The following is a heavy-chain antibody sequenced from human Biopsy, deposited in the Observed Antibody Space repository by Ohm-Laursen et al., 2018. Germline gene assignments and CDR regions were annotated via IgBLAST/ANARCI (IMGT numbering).Heavy chain of an antibody. Sequence: ASVTASCKASGYTFTGYYMHWVRQAPGQGLEWMGWINPNSGVTNYAQRFQGRVTMTRDTSISTAYMELQSLTSDDTAVYFCARGSAAGMVVALDFDVWGQGTLVTVSS. CDR3: ARGSAAGMVVALDFDV. CDR2: INPNSGVT. V-gene: IGHV1-2*02. J-gene: IGHJ4*02. CDR1: GYTFTGYY. D-gene: IGHD2-15*01.